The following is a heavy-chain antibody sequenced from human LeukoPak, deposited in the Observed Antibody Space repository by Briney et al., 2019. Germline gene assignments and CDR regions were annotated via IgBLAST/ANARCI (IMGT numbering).Heavy chain of an antibody. D-gene: IGHD5-24*01. Sequence: GGSLRLSCAASGFPFTAYTMSWVRQAPGKGLAWVSAISGSGGTTYYADSVKGRFTISRDNSMNMLYLQMNSLRAEDTAIYYCAKSNGVDRNGYNSDYFDYWGQGTLVTVSS. CDR3: AKSNGVDRNGYNSDYFDY. J-gene: IGHJ4*02. V-gene: IGHV3-23*01. CDR1: GFPFTAYT. CDR2: ISGSGGTT.